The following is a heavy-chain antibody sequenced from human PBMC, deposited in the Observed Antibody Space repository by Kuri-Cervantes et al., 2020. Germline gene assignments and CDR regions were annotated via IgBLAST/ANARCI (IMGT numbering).Heavy chain of an antibody. CDR1: GGSFSGYY. Sequence: ESLKISCAVYGGSFSGYYWSWIRQPPGKGLEWIGEINHSGSTNYNPSLKGRVTISVDTSKNQFSLKLSSVTAADTAVYYCARGRETGRYFDWSLGYWGQGTLVTVSS. D-gene: IGHD3-9*01. V-gene: IGHV4-34*01. CDR2: INHSGST. CDR3: ARGRETGRYFDWSLGY. J-gene: IGHJ4*02.